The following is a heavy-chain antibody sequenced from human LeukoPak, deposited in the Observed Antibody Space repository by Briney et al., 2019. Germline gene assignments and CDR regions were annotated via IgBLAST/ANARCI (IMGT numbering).Heavy chain of an antibody. V-gene: IGHV3-43*02. CDR3: AKDMGGSGRNWASNWFDP. Sequence: GGSLRPSCAASGFTFDDYGMHWVRQAPGKGLEWVSLISGDGGSTYQADSVKGRFTISRDNSKNSLYLQMDSLRAEDTALYYCAKDMGGSGRNWASNWFDPWGQGTLVTVSS. CDR1: GFTFDDYG. D-gene: IGHD1-26*01. CDR2: ISGDGGST. J-gene: IGHJ5*02.